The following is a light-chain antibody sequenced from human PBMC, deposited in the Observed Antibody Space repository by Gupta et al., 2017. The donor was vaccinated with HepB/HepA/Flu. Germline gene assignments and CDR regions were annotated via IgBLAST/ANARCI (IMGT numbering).Light chain of an antibody. V-gene: IGKV3-15*01. J-gene: IGKJ4*01. CDR1: QSVRIN. CDR2: GAS. CDR3: QQYYDWSPLS. Sequence: IVMTQSPATLSVSPGERATLSCRASQSVRINLGWYQQIPGQPPRLLINGASTRASGIPDRFSGSGSGTEFTLTISSLQSEDFAVYYCQQYYDWSPLSFGGGTKVAIK.